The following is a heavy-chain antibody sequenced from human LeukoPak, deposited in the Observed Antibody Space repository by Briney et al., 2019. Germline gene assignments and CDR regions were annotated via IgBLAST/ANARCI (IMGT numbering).Heavy chain of an antibody. Sequence: PGGSLRLSCAASGFTFSSYAMSWVRQAPGKGLEWVSLISGSGGSTYYADSVKGRFTISRDNSKNTLYLQMNSLRAEDTAVYYCAKDRGSFWSDGLNWFDSWGQGTLVTVSS. CDR3: AKDRGSFWSDGLNWFDS. J-gene: IGHJ5*01. D-gene: IGHD3/OR15-3a*01. V-gene: IGHV3-23*01. CDR1: GFTFSSYA. CDR2: ISGSGGST.